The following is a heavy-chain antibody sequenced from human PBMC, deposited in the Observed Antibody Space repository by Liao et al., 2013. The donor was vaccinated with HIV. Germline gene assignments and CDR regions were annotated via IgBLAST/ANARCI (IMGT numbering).Heavy chain of an antibody. Sequence: QVQLQESGPGLVKPSETLSLTCNVSGGSISSYYWSWIRQPAGKGLEWIGRIYSSGSANYNPSLKSRVTISVDTSKNQFSLKLSSVTAADTAVYFCAVGSSWYNGWVYWGQGTLVTVSS. CDR1: GGSISSYY. D-gene: IGHD6-13*01. J-gene: IGHJ4*02. CDR2: IYSSGSA. V-gene: IGHV4-4*07. CDR3: AVGSSWYNGWVY.